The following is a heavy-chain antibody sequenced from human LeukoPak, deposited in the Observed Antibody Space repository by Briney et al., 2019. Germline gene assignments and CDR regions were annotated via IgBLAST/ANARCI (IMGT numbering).Heavy chain of an antibody. Sequence: PGGSLRLSCAASGFPLSSYWMHWVRQAPGKGLVWVSRINSAGSSTSYADSVKGRFTISRDNAKNTLYLQMNSLRAEDTAVYYCARGSGYSYGSPEYWGQGTLVTVSS. CDR3: ARGSGYSYGSPEY. CDR1: GFPLSSYW. CDR2: INSAGSST. D-gene: IGHD5-18*01. J-gene: IGHJ4*01. V-gene: IGHV3-74*01.